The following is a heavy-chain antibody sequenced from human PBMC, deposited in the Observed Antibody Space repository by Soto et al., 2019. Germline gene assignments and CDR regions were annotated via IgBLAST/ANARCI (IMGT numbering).Heavy chain of an antibody. CDR2: IIPIFGTT. D-gene: IGHD6-25*01. V-gene: IGHV1-69*12. CDR3: ARDGGRDGYFGNWLDP. CDR1: GGTFSNYA. J-gene: IGHJ5*02. Sequence: QVQLVQSGAAVKKPGSSVKVLCKASGGTFSNYAISWVRQAPGQGLEWVGRIIPIFGTTKFAQKFQGRVTITADESTTTAYMELSGLRSEDTAVYYCARDGGRDGYFGNWLDPWGQGTLVTVSS.